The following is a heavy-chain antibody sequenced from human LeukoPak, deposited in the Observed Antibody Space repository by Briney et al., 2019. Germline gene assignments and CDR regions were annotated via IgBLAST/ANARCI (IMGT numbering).Heavy chain of an antibody. Sequence: PSETLSLTCTVSGGSISSYYWSWIRQPPGKGLECIGYIYYSGSTNYNPSLKSRVTISVDTSKNQFSLKLSSVTAADTAVYYCAREGVDYDILTGYYIPLSYFDYWGQGTLVTVSS. V-gene: IGHV4-59*12. J-gene: IGHJ4*02. D-gene: IGHD3-9*01. CDR1: GGSISSYY. CDR3: AREGVDYDILTGYYIPLSYFDY. CDR2: IYYSGST.